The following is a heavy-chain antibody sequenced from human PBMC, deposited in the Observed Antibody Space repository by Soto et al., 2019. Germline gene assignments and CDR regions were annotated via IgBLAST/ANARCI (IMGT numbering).Heavy chain of an antibody. J-gene: IGHJ6*02. CDR2: ISSSGSTI. CDR3: ARGGYCISPSCYPFYYDGMDV. Sequence: QVQLVESGGGLVKPGGSLRLSCAASGFTFSDYYMSWIRQAPGKGLEWVSYISSSGSTIYYADSVKGRFTISRDNAKNSLYLQMNSLRAEDTAVYYCARGGYCISPSCYPFYYDGMDVWGQGTTVTVSS. D-gene: IGHD2-2*01. CDR1: GFTFSDYY. V-gene: IGHV3-11*01.